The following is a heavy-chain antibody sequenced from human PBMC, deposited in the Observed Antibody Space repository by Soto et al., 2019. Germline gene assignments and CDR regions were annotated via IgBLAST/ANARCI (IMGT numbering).Heavy chain of an antibody. CDR2: IWYDGSNK. CDR3: AKSSSSWYFKKNYYGMDV. CDR1: GFTFSSYG. J-gene: IGHJ6*02. D-gene: IGHD6-13*01. Sequence: PGGSLRLSCTASGFTFSSYGMHWVRQAPGKGLEWVAVIWYDGSNKYYADSVKGRFTISRDNSKNTLYLQMNSLRSEDTAVYYCAKSSSSWYFKKNYYGMDVWGQGTTVTVSS. V-gene: IGHV3-33*06.